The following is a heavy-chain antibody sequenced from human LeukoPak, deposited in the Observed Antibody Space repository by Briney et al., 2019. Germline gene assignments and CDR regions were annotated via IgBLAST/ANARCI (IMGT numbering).Heavy chain of an antibody. CDR2: ISSSGSTI. Sequence: GGSLRLSCAASGFTFSDYYMSWIRQAPGKGLEWVSYISSSGSTIYYADSVKGRFTISRDNAKNSLYLQMNSLRAEDTALYYCAKMYGSGSKPLKREYYFDYWGQGTLVTVSS. J-gene: IGHJ4*02. CDR1: GFTFSDYY. CDR3: AKMYGSGSKPLKREYYFDY. D-gene: IGHD3-10*01. V-gene: IGHV3-11*01.